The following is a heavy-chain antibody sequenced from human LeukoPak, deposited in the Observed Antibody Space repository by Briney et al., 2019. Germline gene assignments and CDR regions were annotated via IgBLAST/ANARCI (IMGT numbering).Heavy chain of an antibody. CDR2: IRGSGGST. J-gene: IGHJ4*02. CDR1: GFTFNSCA. CDR3: AKGLHYYDSCYADY. Sequence: GGSVRLSCAASGFTFNSCAMRWARHAPGEGLEWVSAIRGSGGSTYYAHSVKGPLTISRDNSKNTLYLQMNSLRAEDTAVYYCAKGLHYYDSCYADYWGQGTLVTVSS. D-gene: IGHD3-22*01. V-gene: IGHV3-23*01.